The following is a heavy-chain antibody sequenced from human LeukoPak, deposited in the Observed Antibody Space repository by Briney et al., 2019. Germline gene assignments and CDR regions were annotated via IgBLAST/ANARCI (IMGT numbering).Heavy chain of an antibody. V-gene: IGHV3-30*03. CDR2: ISYDGSNK. CDR1: GFTFSSYG. CDR3: ARSELRFLSDAFDI. Sequence: GGSLRLSCAASGFTFSSYGMHWVRQAPGKGLEWVAVISYDGSNKYYADSVKGRFTISRDNSKNTLYLQMNSLRAEDTAVYYCARSELRFLSDAFDIWGQGTMVTVSS. J-gene: IGHJ3*02. D-gene: IGHD5-18*01.